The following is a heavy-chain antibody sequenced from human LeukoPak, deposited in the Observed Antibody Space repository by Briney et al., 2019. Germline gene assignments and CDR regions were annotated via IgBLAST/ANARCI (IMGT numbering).Heavy chain of an antibody. Sequence: ASVKVSCKASAYTFTSYYMHWVRQAPGQGLEWMGIIKPNDGSTGYTQKFQGRVTMTRDTSTGTVYMELSSLRSEDTAVYYCARGDAGIQSSAFDIWGQGTMVTVSS. V-gene: IGHV1-46*01. D-gene: IGHD1-14*01. J-gene: IGHJ3*02. CDR1: AYTFTSYY. CDR2: IKPNDGST. CDR3: ARGDAGIQSSAFDI.